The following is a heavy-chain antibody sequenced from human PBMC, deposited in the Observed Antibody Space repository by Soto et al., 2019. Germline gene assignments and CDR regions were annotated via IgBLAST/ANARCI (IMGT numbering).Heavy chain of an antibody. CDR2: IYYSGAT. Sequence: QLQLQESGPGLVKPSQTLSLTCSVSGGDITSDNYWSWIRQPPGKGLEWIGHIYYSGATDYNPSVMGCIIISVDTPKNQVTLKLTAVTTADTAIYFCAREGGVSRDGLYCFDYWGQGIVVTVSS. D-gene: IGHD2-15*01. J-gene: IGHJ4*02. CDR1: GGDITSDNY. V-gene: IGHV4-30-4*01. CDR3: AREGGVSRDGLYCFDY.